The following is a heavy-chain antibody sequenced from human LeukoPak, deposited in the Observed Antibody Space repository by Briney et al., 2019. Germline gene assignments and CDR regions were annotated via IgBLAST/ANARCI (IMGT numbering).Heavy chain of an antibody. J-gene: IGHJ4*02. CDR1: GFTFSSYG. CDR3: AKDVRFGVVTYFDY. CDR2: IWYDGSNK. Sequence: GGSLRLSCAASGFTFSSYGMHWVRQAPGKGLEWVAVIWYDGSNKYYADSVKGRFTISRDNSKNTLYLQMNSLRAEDTAVYYCAKDVRFGVVTYFDYWGQGTLVTVSS. D-gene: IGHD3-3*01. V-gene: IGHV3-30*02.